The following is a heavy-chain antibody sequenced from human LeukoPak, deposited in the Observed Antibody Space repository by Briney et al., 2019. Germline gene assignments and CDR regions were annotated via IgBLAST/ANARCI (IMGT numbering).Heavy chain of an antibody. CDR2: IYYSGST. CDR3: ARVPQGLSPYYYYYYMDV. V-gene: IGHV4-59*01. J-gene: IGHJ6*03. Sequence: SETLSLTCTVSGGSISSYYWSWIRQPPGKGLEWIGYIYYSGSTNYNPSLKSRVTISVDTSKNQFSLKLSSVTAADTAVYYCARVPQGLSPYYYYYYMDVWGKGTTVTVSS. D-gene: IGHD3-16*02. CDR1: GGSISSYY.